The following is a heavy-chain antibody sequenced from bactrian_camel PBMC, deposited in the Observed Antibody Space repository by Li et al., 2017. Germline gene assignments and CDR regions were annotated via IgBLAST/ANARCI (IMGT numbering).Heavy chain of an antibody. CDR1: GYASNRNC. CDR2: INSASGST. D-gene: IGHD5*01. Sequence: VQLVESGGGSVQAGGSLRLSCAVSGYASNRNCLSWFRQAPGKEREGVATINSASGSTYYADSVKGRFTISKYSAKNTLYLQLDSLKPEDTAMYYCASGVAWVGCGTPDAISNWARGPRSPSP. V-gene: IGHV3S31*01. J-gene: IGHJ4*01.